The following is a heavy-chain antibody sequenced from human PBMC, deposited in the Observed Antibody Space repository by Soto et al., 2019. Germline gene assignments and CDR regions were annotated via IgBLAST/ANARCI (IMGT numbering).Heavy chain of an antibody. CDR1: GGSISRSTYY. D-gene: IGHD2-21*02. CDR2: IFYAGNT. CDR3: VRLNYIIFTAYWNSIDP. J-gene: IGHJ5*02. V-gene: IGHV4-39*01. Sequence: QLQLQKSGPGLVKPSETLSLTCTVSGGSISRSTYYWGWIRQPPGQGLEWIGNIFYAGNTYYNPSLKRRVTISVDTSKNQFSLKLSSVTAADTAVYFCVRLNYIIFTAYWNSIDPWGQGTLVTVSS.